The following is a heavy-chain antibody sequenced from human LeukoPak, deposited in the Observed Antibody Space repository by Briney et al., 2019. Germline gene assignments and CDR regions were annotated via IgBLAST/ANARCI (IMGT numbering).Heavy chain of an antibody. J-gene: IGHJ4*02. D-gene: IGHD3-22*01. Sequence: GGSLRLSCAASGFTFSNYWMTWVRQAPGKGLEWVANIKEGGSEKYYVDSVKGRFTISRDNAKNSAFLQMNSLRAEDTAVYYCARVDSAEKRDSDYWGQGTLVTVSS. CDR3: ARVDSAEKRDSDY. CDR2: IKEGGSEK. CDR1: GFTFSNYW. V-gene: IGHV3-7*01.